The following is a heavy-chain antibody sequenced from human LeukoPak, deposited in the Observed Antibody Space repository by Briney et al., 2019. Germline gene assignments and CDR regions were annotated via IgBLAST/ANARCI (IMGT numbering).Heavy chain of an antibody. V-gene: IGHV4-61*01. CDR2: IYYLGSF. CDR1: GGSVSNGRYY. J-gene: IGHJ4*02. CDR3: VRSTRDSSGYYYYFDY. Sequence: SETLSHTCTVSGGSVSNGRYYWTWIRQPPGMGLEWIGYIYYLGSFNYNPSLESRVSILLDTSKNQFSLRLSSVAAADTAVYYCVRSTRDSSGYYYYFDYWGQGVLVPVSS. D-gene: IGHD3-22*01.